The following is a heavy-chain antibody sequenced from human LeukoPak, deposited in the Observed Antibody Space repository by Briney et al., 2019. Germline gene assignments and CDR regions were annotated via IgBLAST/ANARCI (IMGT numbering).Heavy chain of an antibody. J-gene: IGHJ5*02. CDR3: ARIKQQSIFGVVMVDH. Sequence: TSSETLFLTCAGYGVSFSGYYWSRIRQPPGKGLEWIGEINQSESTNYKPSLKSRVTISVDTSKNQFSLKLSSVTAADTAVYYCARIKQQSIFGVVMVDHWGQGTLVTVSS. V-gene: IGHV4-34*01. CDR1: GVSFSGYY. D-gene: IGHD3-3*01. CDR2: INQSEST.